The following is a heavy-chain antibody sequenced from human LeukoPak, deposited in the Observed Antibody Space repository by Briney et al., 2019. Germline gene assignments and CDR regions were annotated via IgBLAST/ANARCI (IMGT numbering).Heavy chain of an antibody. CDR2: ISSSGVYI. V-gene: IGHV3-21*01. D-gene: IGHD3-10*01. Sequence: GGSLRLSCAASGFTFSDDWMNWVRQAPGKGLEWVSSISSSGVYIYYADSLKGRFTISRDNAKNSLYLQMNSLRAEDTAIYFCARDFRIYYGSGSSGSRFDSWGQGTLVTVSS. CDR1: GFTFSDDW. J-gene: IGHJ5*01. CDR3: ARDFRIYYGSGSSGSRFDS.